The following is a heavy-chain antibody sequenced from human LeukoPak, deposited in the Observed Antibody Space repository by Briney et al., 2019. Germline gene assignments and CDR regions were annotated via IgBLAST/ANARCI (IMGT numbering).Heavy chain of an antibody. Sequence: SVKVSCKASGGTFSSYTISWVRQAPGQGLEWMGRIIPILGIANYAQKLQGRVTITADKSTSTAYMELSSLRSEDTAVYYCASSRSSDRTVNFDYWGQGTLVTVSS. CDR2: IIPILGIA. J-gene: IGHJ4*02. V-gene: IGHV1-69*02. CDR3: ASSRSSDRTVNFDY. CDR1: GGTFSSYT. D-gene: IGHD1-14*01.